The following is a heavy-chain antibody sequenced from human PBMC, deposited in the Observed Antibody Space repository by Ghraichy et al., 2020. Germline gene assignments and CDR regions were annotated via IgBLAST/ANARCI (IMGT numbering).Heavy chain of an antibody. J-gene: IGHJ4*02. V-gene: IGHV4-59*01. D-gene: IGHD5-12*01. CDR2: IYYSGST. Sequence: SQTLSLTCTVSGGSISSYYWSWIRQPPGKGLEWIGYIYYSGSTNYNPSLKSRVTISVDTSKNQFSLKLSSVTAADTAVYYCARDTGPGDIDYWGQGTLVTVSS. CDR3: ARDTGPGDIDY. CDR1: GGSISSYY.